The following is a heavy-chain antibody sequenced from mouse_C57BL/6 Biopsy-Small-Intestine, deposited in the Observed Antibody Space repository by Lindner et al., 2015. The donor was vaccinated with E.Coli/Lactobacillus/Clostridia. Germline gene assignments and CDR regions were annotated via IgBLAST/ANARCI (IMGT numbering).Heavy chain of an antibody. D-gene: IGHD3-3*01. CDR2: IYPRSGNT. CDR1: GYTFTSYS. J-gene: IGHJ4*01. V-gene: IGHV1-81*01. Sequence: VQLQESGAELARPGASVKLSCKASGYTFTSYSISWVKQRTGQGLEWIGEIYPRSGNTYYNEKFKGKATLTADKSSSTAYMELRSLTSEDSAVYFCAKGRDSSSCYAMDYWGQGTSVTVSS. CDR3: AKGRDSSSCYAMDY.